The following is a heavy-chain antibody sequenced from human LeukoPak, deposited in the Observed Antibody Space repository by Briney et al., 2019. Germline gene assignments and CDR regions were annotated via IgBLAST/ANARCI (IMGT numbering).Heavy chain of an antibody. J-gene: IGHJ5*02. Sequence: GASVKVSGKASGYTFTDYYMHWVRQAPGQGLEWMGRINPNSGGTNYAQKFQGRVTMTRDTSISTAYMEMSRLRSDDTAVYYCARDLGGIEPFDPWGQGTLVTVSS. V-gene: IGHV1-2*06. CDR1: GYTFTDYY. CDR2: INPNSGGT. CDR3: ARDLGGIEPFDP. D-gene: IGHD1-1*01.